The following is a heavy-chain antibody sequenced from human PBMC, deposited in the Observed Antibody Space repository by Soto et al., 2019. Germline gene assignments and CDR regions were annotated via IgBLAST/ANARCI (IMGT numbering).Heavy chain of an antibody. V-gene: IGHV3-48*03. D-gene: IGHD6-6*01. CDR3: ARGGARIAARRTPYYYYGMDV. CDR2: ISSSGSTI. CDR1: GFTFSSYE. Sequence: EVQLVESGGGLVQPGGSLRLSCAASGFTFSSYEMNWVRQAPGKGLEWVSYISSSGSTIYYADSVKGRFTISRDNAKNSLYLQMNSLRAEDTAVYYCARGGARIAARRTPYYYYGMDVWGQGTTVTVSS. J-gene: IGHJ6*02.